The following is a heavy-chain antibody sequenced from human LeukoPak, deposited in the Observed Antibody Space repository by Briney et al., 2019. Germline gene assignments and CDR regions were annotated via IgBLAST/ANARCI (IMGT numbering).Heavy chain of an antibody. CDR1: GYTFSTYG. J-gene: IGHJ4*02. CDR2: VSGYDGKT. CDR3: ARITCSTTSCYTGKSYDF. Sequence: ASVKVSCKTSGYTFSTYGISWVRQAPGQGLEWMGWVSGYDGKTKYAQKVQGRVTMTADTSTNTAYMELRSLRSGDTAFYYCARITCSTTSCYTGKSYDFWGQGTLVTVSS. V-gene: IGHV1-18*01. D-gene: IGHD2-2*02.